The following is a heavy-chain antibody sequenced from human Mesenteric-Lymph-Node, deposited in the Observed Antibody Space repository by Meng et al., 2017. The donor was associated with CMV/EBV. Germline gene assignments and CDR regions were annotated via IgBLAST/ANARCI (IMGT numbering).Heavy chain of an antibody. CDR3: ARDGGPYSSSPS. D-gene: IGHD6-6*01. J-gene: IGHJ4*02. V-gene: IGHV4-31*03. Sequence: NVSGGSISSGGYYWSWIRQHPGKGLEWIGYIFYSGSTYYNPSLKSRVTISVDTSKNQFSLKLSSVTAADTAVYYCARDGGPYSSSPSWGQGTLVTVSS. CDR2: IFYSGST. CDR1: GGSISSGGYY.